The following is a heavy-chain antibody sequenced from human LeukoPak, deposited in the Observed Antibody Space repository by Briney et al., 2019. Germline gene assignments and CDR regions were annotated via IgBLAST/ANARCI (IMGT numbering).Heavy chain of an antibody. CDR1: GGSFSGYY. V-gene: IGHV4-34*01. J-gene: IGHJ6*02. CDR2: INHSGST. D-gene: IGHD3-22*01. Sequence: PSETLSLTCAVYGGSFSGYYWSWIRQPPGKGLEWIGEINHSGSTNYNPSLKSRVTISVDTSKNQFSLKLSSVTAADTAVYYCARTDSSGPGDYYYYGMDVWGQGTTVTASS. CDR3: ARTDSSGPGDYYYYGMDV.